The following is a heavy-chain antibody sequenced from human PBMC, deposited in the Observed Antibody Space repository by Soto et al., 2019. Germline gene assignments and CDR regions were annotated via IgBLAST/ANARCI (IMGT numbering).Heavy chain of an antibody. D-gene: IGHD5-18*01. CDR3: ARDRGYSYDY. J-gene: IGHJ4*02. CDR2: INSDGSTT. V-gene: IGHV3-74*01. Sequence: EVQLVESGGGLVQPGGSLRLSCAASGFTGFTFDKYWMRWVRQAPGKGLVWVSHINSDGSTTTYADSVKGRFTISRDNAKNTLYLQMNSLTAEDTAVYYCARDRGYSYDYWGQGTLVTVSS. CDR1: GFTGFTFDKYW.